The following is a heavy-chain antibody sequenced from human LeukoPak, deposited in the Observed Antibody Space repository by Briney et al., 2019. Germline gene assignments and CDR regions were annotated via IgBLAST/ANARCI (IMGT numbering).Heavy chain of an antibody. J-gene: IGHJ4*02. V-gene: IGHV3-7*01. Sequence: PGGSLRLTCAASGFTFSSFWMNWVRQAPGKGLEWVANINQDGSEKYYVDSVKGRFTISRDNAETSLYLQMNSLRAEDTSVYYCAREGRSGWYLDSWGQGTLVTVSS. D-gene: IGHD6-19*01. CDR1: GFTFSSFW. CDR3: AREGRSGWYLDS. CDR2: INQDGSEK.